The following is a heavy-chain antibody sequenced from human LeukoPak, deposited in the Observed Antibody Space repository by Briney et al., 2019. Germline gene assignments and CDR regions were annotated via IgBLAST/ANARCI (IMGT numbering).Heavy chain of an antibody. CDR1: GFTFSSYA. V-gene: IGHV3-23*01. Sequence: GGSLRLSCAASGFTFSSYAMSWVRQAPGKGLEWVSAISGSGGSTYYADSVKGGFTISRDNSKNPLYPHMNSLRAEDTAVYYCAKPQRSGYYHDAFDIWGQGTMVTVSS. CDR2: ISGSGGST. J-gene: IGHJ3*02. D-gene: IGHD3-3*01. CDR3: AKPQRSGYYHDAFDI.